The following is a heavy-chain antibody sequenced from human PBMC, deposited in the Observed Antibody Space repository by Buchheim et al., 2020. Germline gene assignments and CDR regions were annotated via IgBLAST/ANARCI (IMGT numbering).Heavy chain of an antibody. CDR3: ARDRDVLRYFDWLQPGFYYGMDV. D-gene: IGHD3-9*01. V-gene: IGHV1-46*03. CDR1: GYTFTSYY. Sequence: QVQLVQSGAEVKKPGAPVKVSCKASGYTFTSYYMHWVRQAPGQGLEWMGIINPSGGSTSYAQKFQGRVTMTRDTSTSTVYMELSSLRSEDTAVYYCARDRDVLRYFDWLQPGFYYGMDVWGQGTT. J-gene: IGHJ6*02. CDR2: INPSGGST.